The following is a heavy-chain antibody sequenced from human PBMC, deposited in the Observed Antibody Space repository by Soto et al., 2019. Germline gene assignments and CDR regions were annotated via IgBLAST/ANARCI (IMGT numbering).Heavy chain of an antibody. D-gene: IGHD3-10*01. CDR2: INHSGST. Sequence: SETLSLTCAVYGGSFSGYYWTWIRQPPGTGLEWIGEINHSGSTNYNPSLKSRVTISVDTSKNQFSLKLTSVTAADTAVYYCASMVRGVITLVTYWGQGTLVTVSS. CDR3: ASMVRGVITLVTY. CDR1: GGSFSGYY. V-gene: IGHV4-34*01. J-gene: IGHJ4*02.